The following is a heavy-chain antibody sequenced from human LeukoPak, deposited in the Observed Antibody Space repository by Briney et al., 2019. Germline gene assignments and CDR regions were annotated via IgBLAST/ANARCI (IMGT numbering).Heavy chain of an antibody. Sequence: GGSLRLSCAASGFTVSSNYMSWVRQAPGKGLEWVSVIYSGGSTYYADSVKGRFTISRDNSKNTLYLQMNSLRAEDTAVYYCARGPDYGDSNKDPWGQGTLVTVSS. V-gene: IGHV3-66*01. CDR3: ARGPDYGDSNKDP. D-gene: IGHD4-17*01. CDR2: IYSGGST. CDR1: GFTVSSNY. J-gene: IGHJ5*02.